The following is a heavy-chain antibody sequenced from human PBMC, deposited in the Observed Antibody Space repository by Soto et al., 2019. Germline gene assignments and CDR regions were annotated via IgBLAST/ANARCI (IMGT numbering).Heavy chain of an antibody. V-gene: IGHV3-9*01. CDR2: ISWNSGSI. J-gene: IGHJ4*02. CDR1: GFTFDDYA. Sequence: GGSLRLSCAASGFTFDDYAMHWVRQAPGKGLEWVSGISWNSGSIGYADSVKGRFTISRDNAKDSLYLQMNSQRAEDTALYYCAKAHDELLDIVATTGVDYWGQGTLVTVSS. CDR3: AKAHDELLDIVATTGVDY. D-gene: IGHD5-12*01.